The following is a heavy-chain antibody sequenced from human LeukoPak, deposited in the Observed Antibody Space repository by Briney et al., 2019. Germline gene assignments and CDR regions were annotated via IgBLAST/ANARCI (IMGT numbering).Heavy chain of an antibody. J-gene: IGHJ4*02. CDR1: GFTFSSYA. CDR2: ISYDGSNK. CDR3: ARAPGVTYFDY. D-gene: IGHD2-21*02. V-gene: IGHV3-30*04. Sequence: GGSLRLSCAASGFTFSSYAMHWVRQAPGKGLEWVAVISYDGSNKYHADSVKGRFTISRDNSKNTLYLQMNSLRAEDTAVYYCARAPGVTYFDYWGQGTLVTVSS.